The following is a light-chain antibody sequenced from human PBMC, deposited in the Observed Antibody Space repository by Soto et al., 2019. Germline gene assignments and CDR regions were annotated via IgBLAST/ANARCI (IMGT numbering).Light chain of an antibody. J-gene: IGLJ3*02. CDR1: NSNIGKNY. Sequence: QSVLTQPPSVSAAPGQKVTIPCSGSNSNIGKNYVSWYQQVPGTAPKLLIYENNKRPSGIPDLFTGSKSGTSATLGITGLQTGDEADYYCGTWDSSLNSWVFGGGTKLTVL. CDR2: ENN. CDR3: GTWDSSLNSWV. V-gene: IGLV1-51*02.